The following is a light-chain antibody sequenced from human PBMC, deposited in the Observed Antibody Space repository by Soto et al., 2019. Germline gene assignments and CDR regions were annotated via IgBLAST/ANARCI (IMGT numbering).Light chain of an antibody. J-gene: IGKJ2*01. Sequence: DIQLTQSPSFLSASEGDRVTITCRASQGISRYLAWYQQKPGKAPKLLIYAASTLQSGVPSRFSGSGSGTEFTLTISSLQPEDSATFYCQQLISYPRTFGQGTKLEIK. CDR3: QQLISYPRT. CDR2: AAS. V-gene: IGKV1-9*01. CDR1: QGISRY.